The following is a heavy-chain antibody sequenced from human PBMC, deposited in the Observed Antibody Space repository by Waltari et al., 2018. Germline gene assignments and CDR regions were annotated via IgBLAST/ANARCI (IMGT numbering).Heavy chain of an antibody. CDR2: ISWKSGKT. V-gene: IGHV3-9*01. CDR1: GFTFGNYA. CDR3: AKKRTTYYDSTGGAFFDC. Sequence: EVQLVESGGDLVQPGRSLRLSCAASGFTFGNYAMQWVRQIPGKGLEWVSGISWKSGKTAYADSVKGRFTIFRDTAKTSLYLQMNSLRPEDTALYYCAKKRTTYYDSTGGAFFDCWGQGTLVTVSP. D-gene: IGHD3-22*01. J-gene: IGHJ4*02.